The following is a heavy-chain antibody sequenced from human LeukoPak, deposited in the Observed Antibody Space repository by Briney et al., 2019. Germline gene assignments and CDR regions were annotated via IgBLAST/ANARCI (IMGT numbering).Heavy chain of an antibody. V-gene: IGHV3-23*01. CDR3: ARERWIPTYYYYGMDV. J-gene: IGHJ6*02. D-gene: IGHD5-12*01. Sequence: GGSLRLSCAASRFTFSSYAMSWVRQAPGKGLEWVSAISGSGGSTYYADSVKGRFTISRDNSKNTLYLQMNSLRAEDTAVYYCARERWIPTYYYYGMDVWGQGTTVTVSS. CDR1: RFTFSSYA. CDR2: ISGSGGST.